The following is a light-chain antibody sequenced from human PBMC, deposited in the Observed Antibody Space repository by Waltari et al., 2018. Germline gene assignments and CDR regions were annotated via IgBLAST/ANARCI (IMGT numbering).Light chain of an antibody. V-gene: IGKV1-9*01. Sequence: DIQLTQSPSFLSASVGDRVTITCLASQDISSHLAWYQKNPGKAPKLLVYGASTLGSGVPSGFSGGGSGTEFTLTISSLQPEDFATYYCQQLNSYPITFGQGTRLEIK. J-gene: IGKJ5*01. CDR2: GAS. CDR3: QQLNSYPIT. CDR1: QDISSH.